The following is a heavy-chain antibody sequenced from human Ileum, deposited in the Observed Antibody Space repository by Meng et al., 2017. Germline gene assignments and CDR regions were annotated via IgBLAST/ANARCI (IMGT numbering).Heavy chain of an antibody. CDR1: GYIFTRYG. V-gene: IGHV1-18*01. CDR2: ISAYSGNT. J-gene: IGHJ4*02. CDR3: ARDTVGTTLGDY. D-gene: IGHD4-23*01. Sequence: QVQLVQSGAAVKKHVASVKVPCKASGYIFTRYGIGWVRPAPGQGLEWMGWISAYSGNTKYAQKLQGRVTMTTDTSTSTAYMELRNLRSDDTAVYYCARDTVGTTLGDYWGQGTLVTVSS.